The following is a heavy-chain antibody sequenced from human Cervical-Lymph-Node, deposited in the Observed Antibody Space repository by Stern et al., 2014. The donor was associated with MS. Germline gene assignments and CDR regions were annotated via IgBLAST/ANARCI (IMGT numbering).Heavy chain of an antibody. Sequence: QVQLVQSGAEARAPGASMKVSCKASGYIFTDYYLHWGRQAPGPGLEWLGWINPNSGGTNYAQNFQGRVTMTRDTSISTAYMELRWLGSADTAVYYCARGSGTAYDLRGDYWGQGTLVTVSS. CDR2: INPNSGGT. J-gene: IGHJ4*01. CDR1: GYIFTDYY. CDR3: ARGSGTAYDLRGDY. V-gene: IGHV1-2*02. D-gene: IGHD3-3*01.